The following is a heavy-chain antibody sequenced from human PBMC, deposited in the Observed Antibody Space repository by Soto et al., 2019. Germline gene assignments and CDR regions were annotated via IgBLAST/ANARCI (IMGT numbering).Heavy chain of an antibody. V-gene: IGHV4-39*01. J-gene: IGHJ4*02. D-gene: IGHD6-19*01. CDR3: ARLGIAVAGAIDY. CDR2: IYYSGST. CDR1: GGSISSSSYY. Sequence: QLQLQESGPGLVKPSETLSLTCTVSGGSISSSSYYWGWIRQPPGKGLEWIGSIYYSGSTYYNPSLKSRVTISVDTSKNQFSLKLSSVTAADTAVYYCARLGIAVAGAIDYWGQGTLVTVSP.